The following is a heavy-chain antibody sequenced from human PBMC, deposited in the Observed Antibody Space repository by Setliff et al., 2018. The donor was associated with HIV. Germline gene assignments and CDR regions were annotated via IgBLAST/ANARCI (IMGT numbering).Heavy chain of an antibody. CDR1: GYAFISYG. CDR3: ARAGGFCNAATCLRGYDAFDI. D-gene: IGHD2-15*01. CDR2: ISAYNGNT. Sequence: ASVQVSCKASGYAFISYGITWVRQAPGQGLEWMGWISAYNGNTNYAQILQGRVTVTTDTSTSTAYMELRSLRSDDTAVYYCARAGGFCNAATCLRGYDAFDIWGQGTTVTVSS. V-gene: IGHV1-18*01. J-gene: IGHJ3*02.